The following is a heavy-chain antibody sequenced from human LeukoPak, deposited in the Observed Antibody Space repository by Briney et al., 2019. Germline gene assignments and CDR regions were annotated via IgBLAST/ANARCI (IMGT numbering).Heavy chain of an antibody. V-gene: IGHV3-30*03. J-gene: IGHJ5*02. Sequence: GGSLRLSCAASGFTFSNHDMHWVRQAPGKGLEWVAVISYDGGNKNYADSVKGRFTISRDNSKNTLYLQLNSLRTEDTAIYYCARKAFASGNYHWFDPWGQGTLVTVSS. CDR1: GFTFSNHD. D-gene: IGHD3-10*01. CDR2: ISYDGGNK. CDR3: ARKAFASGNYHWFDP.